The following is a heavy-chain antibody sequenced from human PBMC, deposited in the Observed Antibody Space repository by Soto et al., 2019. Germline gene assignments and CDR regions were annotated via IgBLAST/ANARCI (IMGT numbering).Heavy chain of an antibody. J-gene: IGHJ4*02. D-gene: IGHD6-13*01. V-gene: IGHV4-34*01. CDR1: GGSFSGYY. Sequence: SETLSLTCAVYGGSFSGYYWSWIRQPPGKGLEWIGEINHSGSTNYNPSLKSRVTISVDTSKNQFSLKLSSVTAADTAVYYCARVDGGAAAGKGPIDYWGQGTLVTVSS. CDR3: ARVDGGAAAGKGPIDY. CDR2: INHSGST.